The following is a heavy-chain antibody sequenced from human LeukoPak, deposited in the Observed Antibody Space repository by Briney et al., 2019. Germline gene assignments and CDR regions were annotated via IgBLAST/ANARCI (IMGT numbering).Heavy chain of an antibody. Sequence: WETLSLTCFVSGVSIINNNYYWAWIRQPPGKGLEWIGSVYHSGSTSYNPSLKSRVTMSVDTSKHHFTLKLNSVTAADTAVYSCAGHKYYNFWGSFNWFDPWGQGILVTVSS. CDR1: GVSIINNNYY. J-gene: IGHJ5*02. CDR3: AGHKYYNFWGSFNWFDP. D-gene: IGHD3-3*01. CDR2: VYHSGST. V-gene: IGHV4-39*01.